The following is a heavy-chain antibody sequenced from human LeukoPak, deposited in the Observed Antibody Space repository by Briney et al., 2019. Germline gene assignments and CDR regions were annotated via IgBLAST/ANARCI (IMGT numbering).Heavy chain of an antibody. V-gene: IGHV3-7*03. J-gene: IGHJ6*02. CDR2: INHNGNVN. CDR1: GLTFSSYW. CDR3: ARGGGLDV. D-gene: IGHD3-16*01. Sequence: GGSLRLSCAASGLTFSSYWMNWARQAPGKGLEWVASINHNGNVNYYVDSVKGRFTISRDNAKNSLYLQMSNLRAEDTAVYFCARGGGLDVWGQGATVTVSS.